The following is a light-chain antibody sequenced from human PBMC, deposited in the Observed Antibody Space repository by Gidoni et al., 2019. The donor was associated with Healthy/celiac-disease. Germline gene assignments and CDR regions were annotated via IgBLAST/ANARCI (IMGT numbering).Light chain of an antibody. Sequence: IQKTQYPSSLSASVGDRVTITCRASQGIRNELGCYQQKPGKAPKLLIYAASSLQSGVPSRFSGSGSGTDFTLTISSLQPEDFATYYCLQDYNYLLTFGGGTKVEIK. CDR1: QGIRNE. V-gene: IGKV1-6*01. J-gene: IGKJ4*01. CDR2: AAS. CDR3: LQDYNYLLT.